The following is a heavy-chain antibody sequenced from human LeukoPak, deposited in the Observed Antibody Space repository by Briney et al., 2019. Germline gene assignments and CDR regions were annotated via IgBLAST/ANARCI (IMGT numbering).Heavy chain of an antibody. V-gene: IGHV3-7*01. CDR2: IKQDGSEK. CDR3: ARFGDRYSSPYYGMDV. Sequence: GGSLRLSCAASGFTFSSYWMSWVRQAPGKGLEWVANIKQDGSEKYYVDSVRGRFTISRDNAKNSLYLQMNSLRAEDTAVYYCARFGDRYSSPYYGMDVWGQGTTVTVSS. CDR1: GFTFSSYW. J-gene: IGHJ6*02. D-gene: IGHD6-13*01.